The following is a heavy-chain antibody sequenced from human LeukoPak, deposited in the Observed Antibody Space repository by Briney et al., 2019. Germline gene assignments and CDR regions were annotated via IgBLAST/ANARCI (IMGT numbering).Heavy chain of an antibody. CDR1: GFTFSSYP. CDR2: ISHDGSNK. CDR3: ARSLFDAFDI. V-gene: IGHV3-30-3*01. D-gene: IGHD3-10*01. Sequence: GGSLRLSCAASGFTFSSYPMHWVRQAPGLGLQWVAVISHDGSNKYYEDSVKGRFTISRDNPKSTLYLQMNSQRAEDTAVYYCARSLFDAFDIWGQGTMVTVSS. J-gene: IGHJ3*02.